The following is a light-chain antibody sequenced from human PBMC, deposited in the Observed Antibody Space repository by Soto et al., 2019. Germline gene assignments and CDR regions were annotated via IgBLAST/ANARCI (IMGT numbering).Light chain of an antibody. Sequence: QSALTQPASVSGSPGQSITISCTGTSNDVESYNFVSWYKQHPGKAPKLMIYEGDRRPSGVSNRFSGSKSGNTASLTISGLQAEDEANYYCCSYVGGSIWVFGGGTKVTVL. J-gene: IGLJ3*02. CDR2: EGD. CDR1: SNDVESYNF. V-gene: IGLV2-23*01. CDR3: CSYVGGSIWV.